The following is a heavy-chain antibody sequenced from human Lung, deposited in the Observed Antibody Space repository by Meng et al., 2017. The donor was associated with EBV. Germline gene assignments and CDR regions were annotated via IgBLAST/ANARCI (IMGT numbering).Heavy chain of an antibody. CDR2: INEDGNIV. CDR1: GISAYW. Sequence: EAQVKESGGGLVQRGWSLRLSCVGSGISAYWVHWVRQVPGKGLVWVSRINEDGNIVNYADSVKGRFTIFRDNAKNTVSLQMNSLRVEDTALYYCAKDCFGPRDYWGQGTLVTVSS. V-gene: IGHV3-74*01. D-gene: IGHD3-10*01. J-gene: IGHJ4*02. CDR3: AKDCFGPRDY.